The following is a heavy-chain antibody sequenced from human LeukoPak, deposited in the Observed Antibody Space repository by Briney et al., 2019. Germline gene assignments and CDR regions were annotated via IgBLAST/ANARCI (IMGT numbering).Heavy chain of an antibody. CDR3: AISQGSYYDTSGYLGGDY. CDR1: GYTFTYYG. V-gene: IGHV1-18*01. CDR2: ISAYSGNT. Sequence: GASVKVSCKASGYTFTYYGIFWERHAPGQGLEWMGWISAYSGNTNYAQKLQGRVTMTTETSTSTAYMELESLRSDDTAVYYCAISQGSYYDTSGYLGGDYWGQGTLVTVSS. J-gene: IGHJ4*02. D-gene: IGHD3-22*01.